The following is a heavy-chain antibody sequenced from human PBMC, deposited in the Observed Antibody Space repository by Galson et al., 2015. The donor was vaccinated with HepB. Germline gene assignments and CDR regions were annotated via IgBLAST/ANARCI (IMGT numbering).Heavy chain of an antibody. Sequence: SLRLSCAASGYTFRTYAMSWVRQAPGKGLEWVSAIYGSGGTTYYADSVRGRFTISRDNSKNTLYLQMNSLRAEDTAVYYCAKESPTLRAFDIWGQGTMVTVSS. J-gene: IGHJ3*02. V-gene: IGHV3-23*01. CDR3: AKESPTLRAFDI. CDR2: IYGSGGTT. CDR1: GYTFRTYA.